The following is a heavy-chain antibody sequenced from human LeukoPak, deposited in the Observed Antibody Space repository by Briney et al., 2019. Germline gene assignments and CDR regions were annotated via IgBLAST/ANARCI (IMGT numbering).Heavy chain of an antibody. CDR2: IRNKANNYAT. Sequence: GGSLRLSCAASGFTFSVSAMYWVRQASGKGLEWIGRIRNKANNYATAYAASVKGRFTISREDSKNTAYLQMNSLKTEDTAVYYCTYTSSSGVVYWGQGTLVTVSS. V-gene: IGHV3-73*01. J-gene: IGHJ4*02. CDR3: TYTSSSGVVY. D-gene: IGHD6-6*01. CDR1: GFTFSVSA.